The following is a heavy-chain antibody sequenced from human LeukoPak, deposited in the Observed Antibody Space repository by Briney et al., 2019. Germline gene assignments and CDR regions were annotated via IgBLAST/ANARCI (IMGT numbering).Heavy chain of an antibody. J-gene: IGHJ4*02. Sequence: GGSLRLSCAASGFTFDDYGMSWVRQAPGKGLEWVSGINWNGGSTGYADSVKGRFTISRDNAKNFLYLQMNSLRAEDTALYYCASVGYDSSGYYYVDYWGQGTLVTVSS. CDR1: GFTFDDYG. D-gene: IGHD3-22*01. CDR2: INWNGGST. CDR3: ASVGYDSSGYYYVDY. V-gene: IGHV3-20*04.